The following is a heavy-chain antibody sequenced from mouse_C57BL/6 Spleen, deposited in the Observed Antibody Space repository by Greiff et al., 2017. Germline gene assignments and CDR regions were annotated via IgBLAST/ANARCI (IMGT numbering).Heavy chain of an antibody. CDR3: TAGTYFDD. V-gene: IGHV6-3*01. J-gene: IGHJ2*01. D-gene: IGHD4-1*01. CDR2: IRLKSDNYAT. Sequence: EVQGVESGGGLVQPGGSMKLSCVASGFTFSNYWMNWVRQSPEKGLEWVAQIRLKSDNYATHYAESVKGRFTISRDDSKSSVYLQMNNLRAEDTGIYYCTAGTYFDDWGQGTTLTVSS. CDR1: GFTFSNYW.